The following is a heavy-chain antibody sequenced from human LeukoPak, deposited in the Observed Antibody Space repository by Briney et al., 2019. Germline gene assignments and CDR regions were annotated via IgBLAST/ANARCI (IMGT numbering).Heavy chain of an antibody. V-gene: IGHV5-51*01. D-gene: IGHD6-6*01. Sequence: GESLKISCKGSGYRFTSYWIGWVRQMPGKGLEWMGIIYPGDSDTRYSPSFQGQVIISADKSISTAYLQWSSLKASDTAMYYCARSTPSIAESSAFDIWGQGTMVTVSS. CDR2: IYPGDSDT. CDR1: GYRFTSYW. CDR3: ARSTPSIAESSAFDI. J-gene: IGHJ3*02.